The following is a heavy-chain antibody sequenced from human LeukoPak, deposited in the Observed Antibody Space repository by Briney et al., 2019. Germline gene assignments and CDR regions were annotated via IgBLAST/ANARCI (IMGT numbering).Heavy chain of an antibody. J-gene: IGHJ3*02. CDR1: GFTFSNAW. D-gene: IGHD3-10*01. CDR3: TTDTGHESNLWFGEPDAFDI. CDR2: IKSKTDGGTT. V-gene: IGHV3-15*01. Sequence: PGGSLRLSCAASGFTFSNAWMSWVRQAPGKGLEWVGRIKSKTDGGTTDYAAPVKGRFTISRDDSKNTLYLQMNSLKTEDTAVYYCTTDTGHESNLWFGEPDAFDIWGQGTMVTVSS.